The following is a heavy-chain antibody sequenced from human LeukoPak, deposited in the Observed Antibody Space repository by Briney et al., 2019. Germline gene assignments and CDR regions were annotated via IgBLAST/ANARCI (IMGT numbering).Heavy chain of an antibody. J-gene: IGHJ4*02. CDR2: IYTSGST. Sequence: PSETLSLTCAVSGGSISTDSYYWSWIRQPPGKGLEWIGYIYTSGSTNYNPSLKSRVTISVDTSKNQFSLKLSSVTAADTAVYYCARYISGYTVEYFDYWGQGTLVTVSS. CDR3: ARYISGYTVEYFDY. V-gene: IGHV4-4*09. CDR1: GGSISTDSYY. D-gene: IGHD3-22*01.